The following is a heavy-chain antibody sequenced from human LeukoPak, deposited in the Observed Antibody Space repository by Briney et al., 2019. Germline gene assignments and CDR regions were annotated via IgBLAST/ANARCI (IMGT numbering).Heavy chain of an antibody. CDR2: INHSGST. Sequence: KTSETLSLTCAVYGGSFSGYYWSWIRQPPGRGLEWIGEINHSGSTNYNPSLKSRVTISVDTSTNHFSLKRSSVTAADAAVYYCARGDDYGDPKYNWFDPWGQGTLVTVSS. V-gene: IGHV4-34*01. D-gene: IGHD4-17*01. CDR1: GGSFSGYY. CDR3: ARGDDYGDPKYNWFDP. J-gene: IGHJ5*02.